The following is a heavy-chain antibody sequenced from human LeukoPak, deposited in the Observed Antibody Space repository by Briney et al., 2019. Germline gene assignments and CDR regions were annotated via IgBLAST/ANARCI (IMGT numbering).Heavy chain of an antibody. V-gene: IGHV1-46*03. CDR2: INPSGGST. D-gene: IGHD6-19*01. CDR1: GYTLTSYY. J-gene: IGHJ4*02. Sequence: ASVKVSCKASGYTLTSYYIHWDRQPPEQGLEWMGLINPSGGSTSYAQKYQGRATMNRDTSTSTVYMELSSLRSEDTAVYYCARESRIAVAGTFDYWGQGTLVTVSS. CDR3: ARESRIAVAGTFDY.